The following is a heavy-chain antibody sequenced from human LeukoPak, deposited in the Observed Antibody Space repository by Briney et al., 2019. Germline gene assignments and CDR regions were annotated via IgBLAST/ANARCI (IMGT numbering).Heavy chain of an antibody. CDR2: INPKSGDT. CDR1: GYTFTAY. V-gene: IGHV1-2*06. CDR3: GRGIQSFDP. J-gene: IGHJ5*02. Sequence: GASVKVSCKASGYTFTAYMHWVRQAPGQGLEWMGRINPKSGDTNYAQKFQDRVTMTRDTSMSTAYMEISRLRYDDTAVYYCGRGIQSFDPWGQGTLVTVSS.